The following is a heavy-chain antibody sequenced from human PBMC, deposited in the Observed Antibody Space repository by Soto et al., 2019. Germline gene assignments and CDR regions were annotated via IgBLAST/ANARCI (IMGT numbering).Heavy chain of an antibody. V-gene: IGHV3-13*01. Sequence: EVQLVESGGGLVEPGGSLRLSCAASGFTFSAFDMHWVRQATGKGLEWVAAIGTLHDAYYPDSVKGRFTISRENAKSSLYLQMNSLRAGDTAVYYCARQASYWHGGGGWFDPWGQGTLVTVSS. CDR3: ARQASYWHGGGGWFDP. CDR1: GFTFSAFD. J-gene: IGHJ5*02. CDR2: IGTLHDA. D-gene: IGHD2-8*02.